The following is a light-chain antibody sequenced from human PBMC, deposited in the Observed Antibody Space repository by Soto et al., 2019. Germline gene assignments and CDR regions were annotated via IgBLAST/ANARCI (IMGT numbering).Light chain of an antibody. CDR3: QQYNSYYT. CDR1: QSISSW. Sequence: DIPMTQSPSTLSASVGERVTITCRASQSISSWLAWYQQKPGKAPKLLIYDASSLESGVSSRFSGSGSGTEYPLTISSRQPDDVATYYCQQYNSYYTFGQGTKLEIK. J-gene: IGKJ2*01. CDR2: DAS. V-gene: IGKV1-5*01.